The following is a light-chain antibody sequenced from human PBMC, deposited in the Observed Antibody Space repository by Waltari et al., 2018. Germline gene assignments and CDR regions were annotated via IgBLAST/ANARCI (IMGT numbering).Light chain of an antibody. V-gene: IGKV3-11*01. CDR2: DAS. CDR1: QSVDDY. J-gene: IGKJ1*01. CDR3: QQRRNWPPT. Sequence: VLTQSPATLSLSPGERATLPCRASQSVDDYMAWYQQKPGQSPRLLIYDASNRATGIPIRFSGSGFGTDFTLTISSLEPDDFVHYYCQQRRNWPPTFGQGTKVEIK.